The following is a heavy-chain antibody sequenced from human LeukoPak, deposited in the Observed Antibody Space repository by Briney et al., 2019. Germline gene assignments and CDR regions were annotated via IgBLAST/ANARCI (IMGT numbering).Heavy chain of an antibody. V-gene: IGHV4-39*01. D-gene: IGHD3-10*01. CDR3: ARQGGDCVLRGVVKDWFDP. J-gene: IGHJ5*02. Sequence: SETLSLTCTVSDDSITSSIYYWAWIRQPPGKGPEWIGSIYFSGATYYNPSLKSRITMSVDTSKNQFSLKLSSVTVVDTAVYYCARQGGDCVLRGVVKDWFDPWGQGTLVTVSS. CDR1: DDSITSSIYY. CDR2: IYFSGAT.